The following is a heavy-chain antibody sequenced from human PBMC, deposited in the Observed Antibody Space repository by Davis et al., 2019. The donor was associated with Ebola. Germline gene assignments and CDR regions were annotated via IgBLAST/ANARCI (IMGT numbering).Heavy chain of an antibody. CDR3: ARDLTDEWELLFQGMDV. J-gene: IGHJ6*02. Sequence: AASVKVSCKASGGTFSSYAISWVRQAPGQGLEWMGGIIPIFGTANYAQKFQGRVTITADESTSTAYMELSSLRSEDTAVYYCARDLTDEWELLFQGMDVWGQGTTVTVSS. D-gene: IGHD1-26*01. V-gene: IGHV1-69*13. CDR1: GGTFSSYA. CDR2: IIPIFGTA.